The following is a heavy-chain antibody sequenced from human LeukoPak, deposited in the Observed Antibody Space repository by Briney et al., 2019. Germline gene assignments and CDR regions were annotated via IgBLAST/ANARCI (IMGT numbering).Heavy chain of an antibody. D-gene: IGHD3-10*01. CDR3: ARGGFGELLSPLDY. CDR1: GFTVSGNY. Sequence: GGSLRLSCATSGFTVSGNYMSWVRQAPGKGLEWVSVLYTSGSTYYADSVKGRFTISRDNSNNTLYLQMNSLRVEDTAIYYCARGGFGELLSPLDYWGQGTLVTVSS. J-gene: IGHJ4*02. V-gene: IGHV3-53*01. CDR2: LYTSGST.